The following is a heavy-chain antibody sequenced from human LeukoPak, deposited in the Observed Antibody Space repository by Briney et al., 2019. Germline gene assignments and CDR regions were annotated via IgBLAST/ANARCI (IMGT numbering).Heavy chain of an antibody. Sequence: PGGSLRLSCAASGFTFSSYAMSWVRQAPGKGLEWVSGISGSGGSTYYADSVKGRFTISRDNSKNTLYLQMNSLRAEDTAVYYCARLLDVDTAMVRTYYYGMDVWGQGTTVTVSS. D-gene: IGHD5-18*01. V-gene: IGHV3-23*01. CDR3: ARLLDVDTAMVRTYYYGMDV. J-gene: IGHJ6*02. CDR2: ISGSGGST. CDR1: GFTFSSYA.